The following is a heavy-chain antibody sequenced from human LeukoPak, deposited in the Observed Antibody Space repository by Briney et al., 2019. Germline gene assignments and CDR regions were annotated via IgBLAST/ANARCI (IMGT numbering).Heavy chain of an antibody. Sequence: GGSLRLSCAASGFTFRSYGMHWVRQAPGKGLEWVAVLWYDGSNKYYADSVKGRFTISRDNSKDTLFLQMNSLRAEDTAVYYCARARHGILTGYYLDYWGQGTLVTVSS. CDR3: ARARHGILTGYYLDY. D-gene: IGHD3-9*01. V-gene: IGHV3-33*01. CDR1: GFTFRSYG. CDR2: LWYDGSNK. J-gene: IGHJ4*02.